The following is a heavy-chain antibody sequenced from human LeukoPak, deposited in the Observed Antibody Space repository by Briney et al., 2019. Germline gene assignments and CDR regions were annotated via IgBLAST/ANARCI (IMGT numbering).Heavy chain of an antibody. CDR3: ARFGIYNVY. Sequence: SQTLSLTCTVSGGSISSGGYYWSWIRQPAGKGLEWIGRIYTSESTNYNPSLKSRVTISVDTSKNQFSLKLSSVTAADTAVYYCARFGIYNVYWGQGTLVTVSS. J-gene: IGHJ4*02. D-gene: IGHD1-1*01. CDR1: GGSISSGGYY. V-gene: IGHV4-61*02. CDR2: IYTSEST.